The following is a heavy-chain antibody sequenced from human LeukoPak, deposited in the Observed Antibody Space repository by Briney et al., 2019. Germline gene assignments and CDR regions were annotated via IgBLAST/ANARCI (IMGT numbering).Heavy chain of an antibody. Sequence: GGSLRLSCAASGFTFSSYAMSWVRQAPGKGLEWVSYISSSGSTIYYADSVKGRFTISRDNAKNSLYLQMNSLRAEDTAVYYCARGITMIVVADIHFDYWGQGTLVTVSS. CDR1: GFTFSSYA. J-gene: IGHJ4*02. CDR2: ISSSGSTI. V-gene: IGHV3-48*04. CDR3: ARGITMIVVADIHFDY. D-gene: IGHD3-22*01.